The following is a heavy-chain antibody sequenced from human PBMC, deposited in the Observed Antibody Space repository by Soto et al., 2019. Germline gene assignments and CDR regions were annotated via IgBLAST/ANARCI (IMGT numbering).Heavy chain of an antibody. CDR1: GFTFSVYS. V-gene: IGHV3-21*01. CDR2: ISSSSNYI. Sequence: GGSLRLSCAASGFTFSVYSMNWVRQAPGKGLEWVSSISSSSNYIYYADSVKGRFTISRDNAKNSLYLQMDSLRAEDTAVYYCARKGAGIAATTGTFDDYWGQGTLVTVSS. CDR3: ARKGAGIAATTGTFDDY. D-gene: IGHD5-12*01. J-gene: IGHJ4*02.